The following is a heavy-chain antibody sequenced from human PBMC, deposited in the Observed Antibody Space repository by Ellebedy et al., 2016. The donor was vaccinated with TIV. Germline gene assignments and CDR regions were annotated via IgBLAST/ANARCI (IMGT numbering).Heavy chain of an antibody. D-gene: IGHD6-13*01. J-gene: IGHJ5*02. CDR1: GYTFTSYY. Sequence: ASVKVSXXASGYTFTSYYMHWVRQAPGQGLEWMGIINPSGGSTSYAQKFQGRVTMTRDTSTSTVYMELSSLRSEDTAVYYCARDKGRQQLRYWFDPWGQGTLVTVSS. V-gene: IGHV1-46*01. CDR2: INPSGGST. CDR3: ARDKGRQQLRYWFDP.